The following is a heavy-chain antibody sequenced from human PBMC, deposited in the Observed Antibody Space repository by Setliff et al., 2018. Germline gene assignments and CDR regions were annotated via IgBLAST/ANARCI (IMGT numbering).Heavy chain of an antibody. CDR3: ARGDSSGNNYPVLDY. D-gene: IGHD5-18*01. Sequence: SETLSLTCTVSGGSISSGGYYWSWIRQHPGMGLEWIGYIYYSGSTYHNPSLKTLVTISVDTSKNQFSLKLSSVTAADTAVYYCARGDSSGNNYPVLDYWGQGTLVTVSS. J-gene: IGHJ4*02. CDR1: GGSISSGGYY. V-gene: IGHV4-31*01. CDR2: IYYSGST.